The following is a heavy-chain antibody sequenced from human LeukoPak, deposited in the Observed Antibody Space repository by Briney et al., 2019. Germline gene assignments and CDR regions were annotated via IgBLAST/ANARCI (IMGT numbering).Heavy chain of an antibody. D-gene: IGHD3-10*01. J-gene: IGHJ4*02. V-gene: IGHV3-53*01. CDR1: GFTVSSNY. CDR3: ARYDGGSGPFDY. Sequence: PGGSLRLSCAVSGFTVSSNYMSWVRQAPGKGLEWVPVLYNGGNTYYADSVKGRFTVSRDNSKNTLYLQMNSLRAEDTAVYYCARYDGGSGPFDYWGQGTLVTVSS. CDR2: LYNGGNT.